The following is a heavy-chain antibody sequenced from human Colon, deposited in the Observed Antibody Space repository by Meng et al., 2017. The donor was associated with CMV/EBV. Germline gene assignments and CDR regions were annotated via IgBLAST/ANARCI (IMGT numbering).Heavy chain of an antibody. V-gene: IGHV4-38-2*02. D-gene: IGHD3-3*01. CDR1: GYSISTGYY. J-gene: IGHJ5*02. CDR2: IYHSGST. Sequence: GSLRLSCTVSGYSISTGYYWGWIRQPPGKGLEWIGSIYHSGSTYHNPSLKSRVTIAVDTSKNQFCLKLSSVTATDTAVYYCARVRRSDDFWSGYDANQNWFDPRGQGTLVTVSS. CDR3: ARVRRSDDFWSGYDANQNWFDP.